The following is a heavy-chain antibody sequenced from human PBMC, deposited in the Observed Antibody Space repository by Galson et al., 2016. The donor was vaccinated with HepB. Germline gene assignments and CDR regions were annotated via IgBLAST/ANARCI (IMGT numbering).Heavy chain of an antibody. CDR2: ITIDGSTT. CDR3: ARDLWRGGRIDY. CDR1: GFTFSNYW. J-gene: IGHJ4*02. V-gene: IGHV3-74*03. Sequence: SLRLSCAASGFTFSNYWMHWVRQAPGKGLVWVSHITIDGSTTTYADSVKGRFTISRDNAKNTLYLQMKSLRAEDTAVYYCARDLWRGGRIDYWGQGTLVTVSS. D-gene: IGHD4-23*01.